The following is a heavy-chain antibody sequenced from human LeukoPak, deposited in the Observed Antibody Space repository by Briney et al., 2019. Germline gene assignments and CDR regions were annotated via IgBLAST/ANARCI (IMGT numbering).Heavy chain of an antibody. CDR1: GFTFDDYA. Sequence: GGSLRLSCAASGFTFDDYAMHWVRQALGKGLEWVSGISWNSGSIGYADSVKGRFTISRDNAKNSLYLQMNSLRAEDTALYYCVKGKDIVVVPAAVDYWGQGTLVTVSS. CDR2: ISWNSGSI. D-gene: IGHD2-2*01. J-gene: IGHJ4*02. CDR3: VKGKDIVVVPAAVDY. V-gene: IGHV3-9*01.